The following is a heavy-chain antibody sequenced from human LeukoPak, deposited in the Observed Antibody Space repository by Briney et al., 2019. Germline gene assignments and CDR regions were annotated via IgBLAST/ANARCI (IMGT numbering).Heavy chain of an antibody. V-gene: IGHV3-23*01. CDR1: GFTFSSYA. J-gene: IGHJ4*02. Sequence: PGGSLRLSCAASGFTFSSYAMSWVRQAPGKGLEWVSAISGSGGSTYYVESVKGRFTVSRDNSKNTLYLQLNSLRAEDTAIYYCAKDLAVVVLAATHFDYWGQGTLVTVSS. CDR2: ISGSGGST. D-gene: IGHD2-15*01. CDR3: AKDLAVVVLAATHFDY.